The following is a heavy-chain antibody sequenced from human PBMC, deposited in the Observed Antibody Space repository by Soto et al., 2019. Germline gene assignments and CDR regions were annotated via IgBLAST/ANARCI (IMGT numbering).Heavy chain of an antibody. D-gene: IGHD3-3*01. CDR3: ARDGATTIFGVGVSRDYFDY. J-gene: IGHJ4*02. CDR2: IKSDGSST. V-gene: IGHV3-74*01. Sequence: EVQLVESGGGLVQPGGSLRLSCAASGFMFSSYWMHWVRQAPGKGLVWVSRIKSDGSSTSYADSVKGRFTISRDNAKNTLYLQMNSLRAEDTAVYYCARDGATTIFGVGVSRDYFDYWGQGTLVTVSS. CDR1: GFMFSSYW.